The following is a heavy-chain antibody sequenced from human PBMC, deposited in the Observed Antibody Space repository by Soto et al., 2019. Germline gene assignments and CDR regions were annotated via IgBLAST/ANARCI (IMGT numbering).Heavy chain of an antibody. CDR2: IYYSGST. V-gene: IGHV4-59*01. D-gene: IGHD5-12*01. Sequence: QVQLQESGPGLVKPSETLSLTCTVSGGSISSYYWSWIWQPPGKGLEWIGYIYYSGSTNYNPSLKSRVTISVDTSKNQFSLKLSSVTAADTAVYYCARVGYSGYDFGGFDYWGQGTLVTVSS. J-gene: IGHJ4*02. CDR3: ARVGYSGYDFGGFDY. CDR1: GGSISSYY.